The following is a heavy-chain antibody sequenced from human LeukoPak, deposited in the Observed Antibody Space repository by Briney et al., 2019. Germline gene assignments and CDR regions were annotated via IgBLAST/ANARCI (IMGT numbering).Heavy chain of an antibody. D-gene: IGHD3-9*01. CDR2: ISAYNGNT. Sequence: GASVKVSCRASGYTFTSYGISWVRQAPGQGLEWMAWISAYNGNTNYAQKLQGRVTMTTDTSTSTAYMELRSLRSDDTAVYYCARALPPYYDILTGYHDYWGQGTLVTVSS. CDR1: GYTFTSYG. V-gene: IGHV1-18*01. CDR3: ARALPPYYDILTGYHDY. J-gene: IGHJ4*02.